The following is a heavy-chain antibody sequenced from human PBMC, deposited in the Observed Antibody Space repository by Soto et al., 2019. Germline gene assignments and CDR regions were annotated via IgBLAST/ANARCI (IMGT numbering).Heavy chain of an antibody. CDR2: IYHSGST. CDR3: ARHEAIDYYDSSGPFDY. D-gene: IGHD3-22*01. CDR1: GGSISSGGYS. V-gene: IGHV4-30-2*01. J-gene: IGHJ4*02. Sequence: PSETLSLTCAVSGGSISSGGYSWSWIRQPPGKGLEWIGYIYHSGSTYYNPSLKSRVTISVDRSKNQFSLKLSSVTAADTAVYYCARHEAIDYYDSSGPFDYWGQGTLVTVSS.